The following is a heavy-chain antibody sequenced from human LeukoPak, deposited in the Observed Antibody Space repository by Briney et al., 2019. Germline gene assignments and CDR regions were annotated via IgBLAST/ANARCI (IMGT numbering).Heavy chain of an antibody. CDR3: ARDLEGPYYYDRSGYYSTPFDY. V-gene: IGHV1-18*01. Sequence: VASVKVSCKASGYTFTSYGISWVRQAPGQGLEWMGWISAYNGNTNYAQKLQGRVTMTTDTSTSTAYMELRSLRSDDTAVYYCARDLEGPYYYDRSGYYSTPFDYGGQGTLVTVSS. D-gene: IGHD3-22*01. J-gene: IGHJ4*02. CDR1: GYTFTSYG. CDR2: ISAYNGNT.